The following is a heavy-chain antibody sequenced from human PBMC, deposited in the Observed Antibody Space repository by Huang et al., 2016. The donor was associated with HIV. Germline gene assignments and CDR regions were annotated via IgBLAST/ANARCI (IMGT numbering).Heavy chain of an antibody. CDR2: IYYSGST. D-gene: IGHD5-12*01. CDR1: GGSISSYY. V-gene: IGHV4-59*01. J-gene: IGHJ4*02. Sequence: QVQLQESGPGLVKPSETLSLTCTVSGGSISSYYWSWIRQPPGKGLEWLGYIYYSGSTNYNPSLKSRVTISIDTSKSQLSLKLRSLTAADTAVYYCARLDGYNYPFDYWGQGTLVTVSS. CDR3: ARLDGYNYPFDY.